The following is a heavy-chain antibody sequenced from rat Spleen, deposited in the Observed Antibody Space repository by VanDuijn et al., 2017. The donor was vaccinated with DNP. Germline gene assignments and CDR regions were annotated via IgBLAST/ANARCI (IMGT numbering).Heavy chain of an antibody. V-gene: IGHV5-7*01. CDR3: ARSDYSDGGYYYGYFDY. Sequence: EVQLVESGGGLVQPGRSLKLSCAASEFKFSDYNMAWVRQTPKKVLEWVATISYDGSSTYYRDSVKGRITISRDNAKSTLYLQMNSLHTEETAMYFWARSDYSDGGYYYGYFDYWGQGVMVTVSS. CDR1: EFKFSDYN. J-gene: IGHJ2*01. CDR2: ISYDGSST. D-gene: IGHD1-12*02.